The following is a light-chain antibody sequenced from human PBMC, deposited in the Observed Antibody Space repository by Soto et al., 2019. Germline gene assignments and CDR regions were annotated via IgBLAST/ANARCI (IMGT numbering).Light chain of an antibody. J-gene: IGLJ3*02. CDR3: SSYSSTTTVV. CDR2: DVG. V-gene: IGLV2-14*01. CDR1: STDAVTYKY. Sequence: QSALTQPASVSGSPGQSITISCTGTSTDAVTYKYVSWYQQHPGKAPKLVIYDVGNRPSGVSNRFSGSKSGNTASLTISGLQAEDEAHYYCSSYSSTTTVVFGGGTKFTVL.